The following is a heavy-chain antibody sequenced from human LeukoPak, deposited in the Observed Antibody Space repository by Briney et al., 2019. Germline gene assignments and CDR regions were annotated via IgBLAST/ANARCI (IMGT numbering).Heavy chain of an antibody. D-gene: IGHD6-13*01. CDR1: GFTFSSHW. CDR2: INGDGSNT. CDR3: AKAGPDSSSWPDFDY. V-gene: IGHV3-74*03. Sequence: GGSLRLSCAASGFTFSSHWMHWVRQAPGKGLVWVSRINGDGSNTTYADSVKGRFTISRDNAKNTLYLQMNSLRAEDTAVYYCAKAGPDSSSWPDFDYWGQGTLVTVSS. J-gene: IGHJ4*02.